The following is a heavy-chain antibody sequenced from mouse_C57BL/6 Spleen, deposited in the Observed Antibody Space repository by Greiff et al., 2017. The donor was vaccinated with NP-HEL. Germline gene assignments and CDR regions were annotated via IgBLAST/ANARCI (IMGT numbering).Heavy chain of an antibody. CDR1: GFTFTDYY. D-gene: IGHD1-1*01. CDR2: VYPYNGGT. Sequence: AQLQQSGPVLVKPGPSVKISCKASGFTFTDYYMHWVKQSHGKSLEWIGLVYPYNGGTSYNQKFKGKATLTVDTSSSTAYMELNSLTSEDSAVYYCARGEVITTVPSSYFDYWGQGTTLTVSS. V-gene: IGHV1-36*01. CDR3: ARGEVITTVPSSYFDY. J-gene: IGHJ2*01.